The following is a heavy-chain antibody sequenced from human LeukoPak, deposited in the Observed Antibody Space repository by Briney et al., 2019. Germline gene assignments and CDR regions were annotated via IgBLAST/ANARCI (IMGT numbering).Heavy chain of an antibody. D-gene: IGHD6-19*01. J-gene: IGHJ4*02. V-gene: IGHV4-4*07. CDR1: GGSIGSYY. CDR2: IYSSGST. Sequence: SETLSLTSAVSGGSIGSYYWSWVPQPAGRGRGWIGRIYSSGSTNYNHSPKSRVPLSVDTSKNQIPLMLSSVTAEDTAVYYCARAPKSGSGWSQLDYWGQGTLVTVSS. CDR3: ARAPKSGSGWSQLDY.